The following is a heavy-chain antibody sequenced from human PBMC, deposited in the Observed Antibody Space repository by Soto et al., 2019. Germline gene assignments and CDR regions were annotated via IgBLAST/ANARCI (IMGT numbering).Heavy chain of an antibody. CDR1: GYTFTSYA. D-gene: IGHD3-3*01. CDR3: AREINSSDTIFGVVIMGPPQEGLGY. CDR2: INAGNGNT. J-gene: IGHJ4*02. V-gene: IGHV1-3*01. Sequence: QVQLVQSGAEVKKPGASVKVSCKASGYTFTSYAMHWVRQAPGQRLEWMGWINAGNGNTKYSQKFQGRVTITRDTSASTAYMELSSLRSEDTAVYYCAREINSSDTIFGVVIMGPPQEGLGYWGQGTLVTVSS.